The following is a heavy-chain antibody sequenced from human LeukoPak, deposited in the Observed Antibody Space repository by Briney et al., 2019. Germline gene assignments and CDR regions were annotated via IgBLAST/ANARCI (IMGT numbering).Heavy chain of an antibody. Sequence: SETLSLTCTVSGGSISSSSYYCGWIRQPPGKGLEWIGSIYYSGSTYYNPSLKSRVTISVDTSKNQFSLKLSSVTAADTAVYYCARRRTLRGWLGESLNDYWGQGTLVTVSS. CDR2: IYYSGST. V-gene: IGHV4-39*01. CDR1: GGSISSSSYY. CDR3: ARRRTLRGWLGESLNDY. D-gene: IGHD3-10*01. J-gene: IGHJ4*02.